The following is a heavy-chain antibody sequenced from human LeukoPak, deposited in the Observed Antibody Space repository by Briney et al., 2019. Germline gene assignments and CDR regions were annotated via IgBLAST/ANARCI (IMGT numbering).Heavy chain of an antibody. CDR3: TRGDYYDTSGLYYPFDY. D-gene: IGHD3-22*01. CDR1: GFTFSSCD. V-gene: IGHV3-30*03. J-gene: IGHJ4*02. CDR2: ISYEGTKK. Sequence: PGGSLRLSCAASGFTFSSCDMHWVRQAPGKGLEWVTAISYEGTKKYYADSVKGRFTISRDNSKNTLYLEMNSLRAGDTAVYYCTRGDYYDTSGLYYPFDYWGQGSLVTVSS.